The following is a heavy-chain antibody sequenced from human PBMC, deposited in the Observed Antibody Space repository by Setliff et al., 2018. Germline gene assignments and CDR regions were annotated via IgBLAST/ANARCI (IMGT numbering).Heavy chain of an antibody. CDR1: GDSINHFF. J-gene: IGHJ6*02. CDR2: IYYSGGA. CDR3: ARDASFGFDA. D-gene: IGHD2-2*01. Sequence: PSETLSLTCSVSGDSINHFFWTWVRLSPGKGLEWIGYIYYSGGATYNPSLRGRASIAIGASKAHFSLDLRTVTTADTAVYYCARDASFGFDAWGPGITVTVSS. V-gene: IGHV4-59*01.